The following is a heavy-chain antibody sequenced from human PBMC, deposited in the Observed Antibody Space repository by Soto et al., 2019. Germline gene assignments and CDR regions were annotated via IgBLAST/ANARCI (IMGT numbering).Heavy chain of an antibody. J-gene: IGHJ6*02. CDR2: IIPIFGTA. D-gene: IGHD1-26*01. V-gene: IGHV1-69*06. CDR3: ALIRAGGSYYYYYGMEV. Sequence: SVKVSCKASGGTFSSYAISWVRQAPGQGLEWMGGIIPIFGTANYAQKFQGRGTISVDTAKNQFSLKLSSVTAADAAVYYCALIRAGGSYYYYYGMEVWGQGTRVPVSS. CDR1: GGTFSSYA.